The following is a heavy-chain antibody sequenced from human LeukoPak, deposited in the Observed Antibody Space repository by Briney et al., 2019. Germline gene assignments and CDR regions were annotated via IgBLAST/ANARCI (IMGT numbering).Heavy chain of an antibody. CDR1: GGSISSSSYY. D-gene: IGHD3-10*01. Sequence: SETLSLTCTVSGGSISSSSYYWGWIRQPPGKGLEWIGSIYYSGSTNYNPSLKSRVTISVDTSKNQFSLKLSSVTAADTAVYYCARDHIPYGSTGPRRSLGVWGKGTTVTISS. CDR3: ARDHIPYGSTGPRRSLGV. J-gene: IGHJ6*04. CDR2: IYYSGST. V-gene: IGHV4-39*07.